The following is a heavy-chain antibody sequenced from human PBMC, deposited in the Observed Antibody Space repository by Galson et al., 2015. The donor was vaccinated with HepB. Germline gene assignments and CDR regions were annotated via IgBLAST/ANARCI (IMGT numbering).Heavy chain of an antibody. V-gene: IGHV1-3*01. D-gene: IGHD3/OR15-3a*01. Sequence: SVKVSCKASGYTFTTSAIHWVRQAPGQRLEWMGWINAGNGNTKYSQKFQGRVTITRDASASTVYMELSSLRSEDTAVYYCARGRWTGTSLPYYLDSWGQGTLVTVSS. CDR2: INAGNGNT. CDR3: ARGRWTGTSLPYYLDS. J-gene: IGHJ4*02. CDR1: GYTFTTSA.